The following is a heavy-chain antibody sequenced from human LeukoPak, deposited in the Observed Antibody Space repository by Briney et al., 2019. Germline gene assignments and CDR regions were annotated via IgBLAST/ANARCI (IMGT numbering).Heavy chain of an antibody. J-gene: IGHJ4*02. D-gene: IGHD4-23*01. CDR1: GASVSGGGNS. CDR3: AGTGVTFDY. Sequence: PSEPLSLTCAVSGASVSGGGNSWRWIRQPPGKGLEWIGWFSHTGSTYYNPSLKSRVTISVDRSNNQFSLKLRSMTAADTAVYYCAGTGVTFDYWGQGTLVTVSS. V-gene: IGHV4-30-2*01. CDR2: FSHTGST.